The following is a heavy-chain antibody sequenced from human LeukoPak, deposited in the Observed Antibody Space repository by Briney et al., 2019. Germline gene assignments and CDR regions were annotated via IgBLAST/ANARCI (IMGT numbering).Heavy chain of an antibody. CDR3: ARAPHYYDSSGYYRNKWYFDL. CDR2: IIPIFGTA. J-gene: IGHJ2*01. Sequence: SVKVSCKASGGTFSSYAISWVRQAPGQGLEWMGGIIPIFGTANYAQKFQGRVTITADESTSTAYMELSSLRSEDTAVYYCARAPHYYDSSGYYRNKWYFDLWGRGTLVTVSS. CDR1: GGTFSSYA. V-gene: IGHV1-69*13. D-gene: IGHD3-22*01.